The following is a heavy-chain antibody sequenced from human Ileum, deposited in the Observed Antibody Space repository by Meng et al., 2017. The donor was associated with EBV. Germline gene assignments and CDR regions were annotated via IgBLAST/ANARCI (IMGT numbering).Heavy chain of an antibody. CDR1: GFTFSNAW. Sequence: EGQLGGAGGGLVKAGVSLSLSCAASGFTFSNAWMTWVRQAPGKGLEWVGRIKSTTDGGTTDYAAPVKGRFTISRDDSKNTLFLQMDSLKTEDTAVYYCEGWRYWGQGTLVTVSS. D-gene: IGHD2-15*01. CDR3: EGWRY. J-gene: IGHJ4*02. CDR2: IKSTTDGGTT. V-gene: IGHV3-15*01.